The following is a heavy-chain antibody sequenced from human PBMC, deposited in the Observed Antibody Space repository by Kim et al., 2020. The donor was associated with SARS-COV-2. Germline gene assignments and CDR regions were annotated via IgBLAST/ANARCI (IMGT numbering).Heavy chain of an antibody. Sequence: SETLSITCTVSGGSISTYYWNWIRQSPQKGLEWIGFISYSGSTNYNPSLKSRVAITVDSSKNQFSLNLSSVTAADTAVYYCARGGVKQWLGLWGRGTLVTVSS. CDR2: ISYSGST. V-gene: IGHV4-59*13. J-gene: IGHJ2*01. CDR3: ARGGVKQWLGL. D-gene: IGHD6-19*01. CDR1: GGSISTYY.